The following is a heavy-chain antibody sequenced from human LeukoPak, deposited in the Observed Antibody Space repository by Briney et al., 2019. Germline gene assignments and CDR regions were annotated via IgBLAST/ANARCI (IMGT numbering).Heavy chain of an antibody. CDR2: INHSGST. D-gene: IGHD3-22*01. J-gene: IGHJ6*03. CDR1: GGSISSSSYY. Sequence: SETLSLTCTVSGGSISSSSYYWGWIRQPPGKGLEWIGEINHSGSTNYNPSLKSRVTISVDTSKNQFSLKLSSVTAADTAVYYCARGRITMIVVVTLYYYYYYMDVWGKGTTVTVSS. V-gene: IGHV4-39*07. CDR3: ARGRITMIVVVTLYYYYYYMDV.